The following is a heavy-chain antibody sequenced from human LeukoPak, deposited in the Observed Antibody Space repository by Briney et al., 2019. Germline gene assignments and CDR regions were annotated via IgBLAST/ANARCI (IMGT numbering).Heavy chain of an antibody. Sequence: SETLSLTCTVSGGSIGSYYWSWIRQPPGKGLEWIGYIYYSGSTNYNPSLKSRVTISVDTSKNQFSLKLSSVTAADTAVYYCARDISIAAAGTPLDLWGRGTLVTVSS. J-gene: IGHJ2*01. D-gene: IGHD6-13*01. CDR2: IYYSGST. CDR3: ARDISIAAAGTPLDL. V-gene: IGHV4-59*01. CDR1: GGSIGSYY.